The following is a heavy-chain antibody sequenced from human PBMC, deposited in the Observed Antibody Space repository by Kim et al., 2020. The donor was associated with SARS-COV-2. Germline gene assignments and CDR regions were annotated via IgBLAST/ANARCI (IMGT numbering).Heavy chain of an antibody. CDR2: IKGDAYET. D-gene: IGHD6-19*01. CDR1: EFAFTTYW. Sequence: GGSLRLSCAASEFAFTTYWMSWVRQAPGKGLEWVGIIKGDAYETHYVDSVKGRFTISRDNAKNFVYRQMNSLRAEDTAVYYCAKGVAVAPHYYYHYVIDVCDQWTAFTVSS. J-gene: IGHJ6*02. CDR3: AKGVAVAPHYYYHYVIDV. V-gene: IGHV3-7*03.